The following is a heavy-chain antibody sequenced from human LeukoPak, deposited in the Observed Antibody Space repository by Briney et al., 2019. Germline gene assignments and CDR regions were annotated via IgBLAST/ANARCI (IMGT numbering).Heavy chain of an antibody. D-gene: IGHD6-19*01. CDR3: ARHGPRRIAVAGYFDY. Sequence: SETLSLTCTVSGGSISSYYWSWIRQPPGKGLEWIGYIYYSGSTNYNPSLKSRVTISVDTSKNQFSLKLSSVTAADTAVYYCARHGPRRIAVAGYFDYWGQGTLVTVSS. CDR2: IYYSGST. CDR1: GGSISSYY. J-gene: IGHJ4*02. V-gene: IGHV4-59*08.